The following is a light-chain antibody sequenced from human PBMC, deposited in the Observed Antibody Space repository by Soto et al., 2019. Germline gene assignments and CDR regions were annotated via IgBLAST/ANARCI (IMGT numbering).Light chain of an antibody. V-gene: IGKV3-20*01. J-gene: IGKJ1*01. CDR1: QSVSSY. Sequence: EIVLTQSPATLSLSPVERSTLSCRASQSVSSYLAWYQQKPGQAPRLLIYDASRRATGIPDRFSGSGSGTDFTLTISRLDPEDFEVYYCKQYGSSPTFGQGTKVDIK. CDR3: KQYGSSPT. CDR2: DAS.